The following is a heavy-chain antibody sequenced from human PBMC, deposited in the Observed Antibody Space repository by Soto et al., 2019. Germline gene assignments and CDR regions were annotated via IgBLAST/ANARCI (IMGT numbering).Heavy chain of an antibody. CDR1: GFTFSSYS. CDR2: ISSSSSYI. Sequence: GGSLRLSCAASGFTFSSYSMNWVRQAPGKGLEWVSSISSSSSYIYYADSVKGRFTISRDNAKNSLYLQMNSLRAEDTAVYYCARGRDIVVVPAAISSTYRLHAFDIWGQGTMVTVSS. V-gene: IGHV3-21*01. D-gene: IGHD2-2*01. J-gene: IGHJ3*02. CDR3: ARGRDIVVVPAAISSTYRLHAFDI.